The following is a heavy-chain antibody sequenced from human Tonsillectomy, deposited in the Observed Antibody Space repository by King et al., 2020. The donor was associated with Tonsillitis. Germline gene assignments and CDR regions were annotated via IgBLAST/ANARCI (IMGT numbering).Heavy chain of an antibody. Sequence: QVQLVESGGGLVQPGRSLRLSCAASGFTFSSYATHWVRQTPGKGLEWVALISYDESNKYYADSVKGRFTISRDNSKNTLYLQMNSLRAEDTAAYFCARGAPYYGGSFNYFDFWGLGTLVTVSS. V-gene: IGHV3-30*01. CDR2: ISYDESNK. CDR3: ARGAPYYGGSFNYFDF. CDR1: GFTFSSYA. D-gene: IGHD2-21*01. J-gene: IGHJ4*01.